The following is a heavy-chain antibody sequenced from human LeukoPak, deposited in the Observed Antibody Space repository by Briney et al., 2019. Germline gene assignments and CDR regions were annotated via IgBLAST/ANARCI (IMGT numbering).Heavy chain of an antibody. CDR2: INHSGGT. Sequence: SETLSLTCAVYDGSFSGYYWSWIRQPPGKGLEWIGEINHSGGTNYNPSLKSRVTISVDTSKNQFSLKLSSVTAADTAKYYCARYSGYYLSYFDYWGQGTLVTVSS. CDR1: DGSFSGYY. CDR3: ARYSGYYLSYFDY. J-gene: IGHJ4*02. V-gene: IGHV4-34*01. D-gene: IGHD3-22*01.